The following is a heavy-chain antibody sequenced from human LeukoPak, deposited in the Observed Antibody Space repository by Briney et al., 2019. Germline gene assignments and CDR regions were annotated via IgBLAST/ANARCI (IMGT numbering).Heavy chain of an antibody. J-gene: IGHJ4*02. V-gene: IGHV3-23*01. CDR1: GFTFSSYA. CDR2: ISAGGGST. D-gene: IGHD3-9*01. Sequence: GGSLRLSCAASGFTFSSYAMSWVRQAPGKGLEWVSAISAGGGSTYYADSVKGRSTISRDNSKNTLWLQMDSLRAEDTAVYYCAKRGILTGSYTHFDYWGQGTLVTVSS. CDR3: AKRGILTGSYTHFDY.